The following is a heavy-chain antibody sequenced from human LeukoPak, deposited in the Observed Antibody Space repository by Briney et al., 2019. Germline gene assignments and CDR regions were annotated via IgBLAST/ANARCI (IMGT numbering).Heavy chain of an antibody. V-gene: IGHV1-46*04. J-gene: IGHJ4*02. D-gene: IGHD1-26*01. Sequence: ASVKASCKTSGYPFLNYFIHWVRQAPGQGLEWLGVINPSGGRTTYSQHLRGRLTMTSDTSTSTVYLEVSGLTSEDTAVYFCTRMGHNFDNWGQGTMVTVSS. CDR1: GYPFLNYF. CDR3: TRMGHNFDN. CDR2: INPSGGRT.